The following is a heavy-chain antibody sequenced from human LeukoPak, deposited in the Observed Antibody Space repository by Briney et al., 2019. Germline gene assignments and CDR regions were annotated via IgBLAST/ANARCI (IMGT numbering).Heavy chain of an antibody. V-gene: IGHV1-2*02. D-gene: IGHD2-21*02. CDR3: ARYLRDCGGDCSFDY. Sequence: ASVKVSCKASGGTFSSYAISWVRQAPGQGLEWMGWINPNSGGTNYAQKFQGRVTMTRDTSISTAYMELSRLRSDDTAVYYCARYLRDCGGDCSFDYWGQGTLVTVSS. J-gene: IGHJ4*02. CDR1: GGTFSSYA. CDR2: INPNSGGT.